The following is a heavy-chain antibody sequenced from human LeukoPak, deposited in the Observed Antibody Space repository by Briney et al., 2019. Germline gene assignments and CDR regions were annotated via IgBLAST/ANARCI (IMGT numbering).Heavy chain of an antibody. CDR1: AYTFNSYW. D-gene: IGHD6-19*01. V-gene: IGHV5-51*01. CDR2: IYPGDSDT. J-gene: IGHJ5*02. Sequence: GECLQISCKGSAYTFNSYWIAWVRQMPGKGLEWMGIIYPGDSDTRYSPSFQGQVTISADKSISTAYLQWRSLKASDTAMYYCARPFGCAIAVTFNWFDPWGQGTLVTVSS. CDR3: ARPFGCAIAVTFNWFDP.